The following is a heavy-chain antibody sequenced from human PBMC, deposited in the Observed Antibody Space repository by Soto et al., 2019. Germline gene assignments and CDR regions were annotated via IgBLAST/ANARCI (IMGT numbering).Heavy chain of an antibody. D-gene: IGHD3-9*01. V-gene: IGHV4-59*01. CDR3: ARTLVTGYSDS. Sequence: QVQLQESGPGLVRPSETLSLTCTVSGGSISAYYWGWVRQPPGKGLEWIGHIYYTGGTRYNPTLKSRVTFSVDTSRIHFSLRLNSVTAADTAVYYCARTLVTGYSDSWGQGTRVTVSS. CDR1: GGSISAYY. J-gene: IGHJ4*02. CDR2: IYYTGGT.